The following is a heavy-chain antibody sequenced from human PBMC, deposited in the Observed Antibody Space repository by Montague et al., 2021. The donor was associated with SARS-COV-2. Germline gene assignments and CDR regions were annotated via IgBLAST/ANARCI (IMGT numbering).Heavy chain of an antibody. CDR1: GGSFRDNY. D-gene: IGHD3-22*01. Sequence: SETLSLTCAVYGGSFRDNYWSWIRKPPGKGLEWIGEINHRGTSNYNPSLKSRVSISVDASNNQFSLYLGSLTAADTAVYYCARGRQHFNMIVVVMTEGEYYFDYWGQGTLVTVSS. J-gene: IGHJ4*02. CDR2: INHRGTS. V-gene: IGHV4-34*01. CDR3: ARGRQHFNMIVVVMTEGEYYFDY.